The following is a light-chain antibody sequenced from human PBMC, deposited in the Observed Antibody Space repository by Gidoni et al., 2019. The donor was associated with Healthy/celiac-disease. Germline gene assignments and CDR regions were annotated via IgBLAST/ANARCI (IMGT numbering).Light chain of an antibody. CDR3: MQALQTPPT. V-gene: IGKV2-28*01. J-gene: IGKJ1*01. Sequence: DIVMTHSPLSLPVTPGEPASISCRSSQSLLHSNGYNYLDWYLQKPGQSPQLLIYLGSNRASGVPDRFSGSGSGTDFTLKISRVEDEDVGVYYCMQALQTPPTFGQGTKVEIK. CDR1: QSLLHSNGYNY. CDR2: LGS.